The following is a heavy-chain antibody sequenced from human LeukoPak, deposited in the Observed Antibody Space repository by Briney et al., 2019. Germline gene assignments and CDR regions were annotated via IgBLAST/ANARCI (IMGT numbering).Heavy chain of an antibody. CDR3: AKRFVAARLLWGFDY. CDR2: IKQDETEK. J-gene: IGHJ4*02. CDR1: GFTFRSFW. D-gene: IGHD6-6*01. Sequence: GGSLRLSCAASGFTFRSFWMSWVRQAPEKGLEWVANIKQDETEKYYVDSVKGRFIISRDNARNSLYLQMNSLRAEDTAVYYCAKRFVAARLLWGFDYWGQGTLVTVSS. V-gene: IGHV3-7*03.